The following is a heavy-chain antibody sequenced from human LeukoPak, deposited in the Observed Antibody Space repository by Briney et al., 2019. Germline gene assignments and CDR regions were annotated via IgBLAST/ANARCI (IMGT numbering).Heavy chain of an antibody. CDR3: ARVRSSPPLRYCSSTSCRYTRNYGMDV. CDR2: IKQDGSEK. Sequence: GGSLRLSCAASGFTFSSYWMSWVRQAPGKGLEWVANIKQDGSEKYYVDSVKGRFTISRDNAKNSLYLQMNSLRAEDTAVYYCARVRSSPPLRYCSSTSCRYTRNYGMDVWGQGATVTVSS. J-gene: IGHJ6*02. D-gene: IGHD2-2*01. CDR1: GFTFSSYW. V-gene: IGHV3-7*01.